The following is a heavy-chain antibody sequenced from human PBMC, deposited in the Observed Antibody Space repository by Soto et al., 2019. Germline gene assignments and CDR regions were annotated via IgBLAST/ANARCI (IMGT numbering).Heavy chain of an antibody. CDR2: IYPDDSET. Sequence: GESLKISCKGSGYIFSTYWIAWVRQMPGKGLEWMGIIYPDDSETRYSPSFQGQVTISVDKSTSTAYLQWSSLKASDSAMYYCARQPGAAAGSDYWGQATLVTVSS. V-gene: IGHV5-51*01. CDR3: ARQPGAAAGSDY. CDR1: GYIFSTYW. J-gene: IGHJ4*02. D-gene: IGHD6-13*01.